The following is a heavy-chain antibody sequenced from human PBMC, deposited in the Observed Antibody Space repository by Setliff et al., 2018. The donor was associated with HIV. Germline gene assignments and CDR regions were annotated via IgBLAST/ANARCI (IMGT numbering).Heavy chain of an antibody. J-gene: IGHJ2*01. D-gene: IGHD6-19*01. Sequence: LKISCAASVFIFSSHSMNWVRQAPGKGLEWVSSISRSSDEIHYADSVKGRFTISRDNTKYSLYLQMNKVRDEYTAVYFCVRDYRWLNWFFDLWGRGTLVTVSS. V-gene: IGHV3-21*01. CDR2: ISRSSDEI. CDR3: VRDYRWLNWFFDL. CDR1: VFIFSSHS.